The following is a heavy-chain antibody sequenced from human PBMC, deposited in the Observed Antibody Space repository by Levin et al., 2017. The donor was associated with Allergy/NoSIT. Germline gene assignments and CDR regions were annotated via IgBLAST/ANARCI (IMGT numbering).Heavy chain of an antibody. J-gene: IGHJ6*02. Sequence: GGSLRLSCAASGFTFSSYGMHWVRQAPGKGLEWVAVIWYDGSNKYYADSVKGRFTISRDNSKNTLYLQMNSLRAEDTAVYYCARDLQELLTATQGHYYYYYGMDVWGQGTTVTVSS. D-gene: IGHD1-26*01. CDR1: GFTFSSYG. V-gene: IGHV3-33*01. CDR3: ARDLQELLTATQGHYYYYYGMDV. CDR2: IWYDGSNK.